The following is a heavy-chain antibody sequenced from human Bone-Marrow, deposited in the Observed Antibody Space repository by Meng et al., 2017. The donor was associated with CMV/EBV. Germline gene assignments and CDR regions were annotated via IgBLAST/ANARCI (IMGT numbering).Heavy chain of an antibody. Sequence: ASVKVSCKASGYTFTSYYMHWVRQAPGQGLEWMGIINPSGGSTSYAQKFQGRVTMTRDTSTSTVYMELSSLRSEDTAVYYCARGSVVVPAAILNAFDIWCQGTMVTVSS. CDR3: ARGSVVVPAAILNAFDI. D-gene: IGHD2-2*01. CDR1: GYTFTSYY. J-gene: IGHJ3*02. CDR2: INPSGGST. V-gene: IGHV1-46*01.